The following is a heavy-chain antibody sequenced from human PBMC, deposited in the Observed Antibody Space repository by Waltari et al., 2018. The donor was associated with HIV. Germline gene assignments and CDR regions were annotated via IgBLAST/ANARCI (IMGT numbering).Heavy chain of an antibody. V-gene: IGHV3-48*02. J-gene: IGHJ4*02. CDR2: VRGEDGRT. CDR1: GFTLSSYP. CDR3: ARDYNWAFDY. D-gene: IGHD1-20*01. Sequence: EVHLVESGGGLVQPGGSLRLSCAASGFTLSSYPMNWVRQAPGKGLEWISNVRGEDGRTCYADSVKGRFSISIDSAKTSVYLQMNSLRDEDTAVYYCARDYNWAFDYWGQGTVVTVSS.